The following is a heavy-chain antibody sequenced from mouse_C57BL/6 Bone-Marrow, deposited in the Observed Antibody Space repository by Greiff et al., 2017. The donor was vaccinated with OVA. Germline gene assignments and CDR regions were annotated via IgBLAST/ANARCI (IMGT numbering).Heavy chain of an antibody. J-gene: IGHJ4*01. Sequence: DVMLVESGGGLVQPGGSLKLSCAASGFTFSDYGMAWVRRAPRKGPEWVAFISNLAYSIYYADTVTGRFTISRENAKNTLYLEMSSLRSEDTAMYYCARGSGYVGAMDYWGQGTSVTVSS. CDR2: ISNLAYSI. CDR1: GFTFSDYG. CDR3: ARGSGYVGAMDY. D-gene: IGHD3-2*02. V-gene: IGHV5-15*01.